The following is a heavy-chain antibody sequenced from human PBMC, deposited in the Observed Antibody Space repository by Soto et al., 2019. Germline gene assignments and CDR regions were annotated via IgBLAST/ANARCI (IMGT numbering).Heavy chain of an antibody. D-gene: IGHD4-4*01. J-gene: IGHJ4*02. CDR1: GFVFTNFS. Sequence: QVQLVESGGGAVQPGKSLRLSCAASGFVFTNFSMHWVRQTPGKGLEWLAVVSDDGNNKYYADSVGGRFIISRNNSNTTVALQMNDLGVDDMAVYYCARGSLPTVANWGQGTLVTVSS. CDR3: ARGSLPTVAN. CDR2: VSDDGNNK. V-gene: IGHV3-30-3*01.